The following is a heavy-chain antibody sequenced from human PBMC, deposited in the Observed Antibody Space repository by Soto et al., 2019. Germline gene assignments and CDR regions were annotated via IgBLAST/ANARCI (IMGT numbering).Heavy chain of an antibody. V-gene: IGHV3-13*01. D-gene: IGHD6-13*01. CDR1: GFTFSSYD. Sequence: EVQLVDSGGGLVQPGGSLRLSCAASGFTFSSYDMHWVRQATGKGLEWVSAIGTVGYTYYPGSVKGRFTISRENAKNSFDLQMNSLRAEDTAVYYCARAYSSSWYPFDYWGQGTLVNVSS. CDR3: ARAYSSSWYPFDY. CDR2: IGTVGYT. J-gene: IGHJ4*02.